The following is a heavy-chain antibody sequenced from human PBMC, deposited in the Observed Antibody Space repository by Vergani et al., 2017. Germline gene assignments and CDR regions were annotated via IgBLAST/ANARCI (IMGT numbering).Heavy chain of an antibody. V-gene: IGHV3-30-3*01. D-gene: IGHD6-13*01. Sequence: QVQLVESGGGVVQPGRSLRLYCAASGFTFSSYAMHWVRQAPGKGLEWVAVISYDGSNKYYADSVKGRFTISRDNSKNTLYLQMNSLRAEDTAVYYCAREGIAAAGGYYFDYWGQGTLVTVSS. CDR3: AREGIAAAGGYYFDY. CDR1: GFTFSSYA. CDR2: ISYDGSNK. J-gene: IGHJ4*02.